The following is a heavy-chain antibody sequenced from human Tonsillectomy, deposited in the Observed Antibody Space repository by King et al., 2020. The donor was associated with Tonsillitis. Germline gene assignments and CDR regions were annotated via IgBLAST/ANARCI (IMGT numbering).Heavy chain of an antibody. Sequence: VQLVESGGGLVQPGGSLRLSCTAFGFSFRSYWMSWVRQAPGKGLEWVANINEDGSGRYVADSVQGRITISRDNAKNSLYLQMNSLRAEDTAVYYCVREMNDYLWGSRTYFFDSWGQGTLVTVSS. V-gene: IGHV3-7*01. J-gene: IGHJ4*02. CDR1: GFSFRSYW. D-gene: IGHD3-16*01. CDR3: VREMNDYLWGSRTYFFDS. CDR2: INEDGSGR.